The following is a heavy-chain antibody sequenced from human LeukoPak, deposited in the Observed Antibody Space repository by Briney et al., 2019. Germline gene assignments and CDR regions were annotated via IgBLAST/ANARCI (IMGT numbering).Heavy chain of an antibody. J-gene: IGHJ6*03. Sequence: ASVKVSCKASGYTFTSYYMHWVRQAPGQGLEWMGWINPNSGGTNYAQKFQGRVTMTRDTSISTAYMELSRLRSDDTAVYYCARPYGSGRSPYYYYMDVWGKGTTVTVSS. CDR1: GYTFTSYY. D-gene: IGHD3-10*01. V-gene: IGHV1-2*02. CDR2: INPNSGGT. CDR3: ARPYGSGRSPYYYYMDV.